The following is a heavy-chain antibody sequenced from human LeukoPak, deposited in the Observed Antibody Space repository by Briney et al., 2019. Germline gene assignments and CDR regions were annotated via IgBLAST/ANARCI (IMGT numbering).Heavy chain of an antibody. CDR1: GFTLSNAW. CDR2: IKSKTDGGTT. J-gene: IGHJ4*02. CDR3: TTEYYYDSSGYIDY. Sequence: AGPSLTPAWAASGFTLSNAWMSWVRQAPGKGLEWVGRIKSKTDGGTTDYAAPVKGRFTISRDDSKNTLYLQMNSLKTEDTAVYYCTTEYYYDSSGYIDYWGQGTLVTVSS. V-gene: IGHV3-15*01. D-gene: IGHD3-22*01.